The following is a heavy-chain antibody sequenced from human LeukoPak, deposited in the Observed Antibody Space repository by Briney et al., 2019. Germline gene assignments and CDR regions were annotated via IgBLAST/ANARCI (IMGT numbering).Heavy chain of an antibody. Sequence: GGSLRLSCTASGFSFSNYGMTWVRQAPAKGLEWVSSLSGSGYNTYYADSVKGRFTISRDNSKNTVYLQMNSLRAEDTAVYYCAKDPYGTRYFDYWGQGTLVTVSS. CDR1: GFSFSNYG. CDR3: AKDPYGTRYFDY. V-gene: IGHV3-23*01. D-gene: IGHD2-2*01. J-gene: IGHJ4*02. CDR2: LSGSGYNT.